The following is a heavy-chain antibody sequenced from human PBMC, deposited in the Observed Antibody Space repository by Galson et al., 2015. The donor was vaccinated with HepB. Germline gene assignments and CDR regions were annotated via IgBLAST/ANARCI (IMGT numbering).Heavy chain of an antibody. CDR1: GFTFSSYA. J-gene: IGHJ1*01. CDR3: VKDIAAAGLIFQH. CDR2: ISSNGGST. D-gene: IGHD6-13*01. Sequence: SLRLSCAASGFTFSSYAMHWVRQAPGKGLEYVSAISSNGGSTYYADSVKGRFTISRDNSKNTLYLQMSGLRAEDTAVYYCVKDIAAAGLIFQHWGQGTLVTVSS. V-gene: IGHV3-64D*06.